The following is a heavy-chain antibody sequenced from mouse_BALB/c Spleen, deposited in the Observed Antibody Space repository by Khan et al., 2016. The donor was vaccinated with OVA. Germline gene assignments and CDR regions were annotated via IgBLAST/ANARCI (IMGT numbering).Heavy chain of an antibody. CDR1: GYTFINYW. J-gene: IGHJ2*01. CDR2: INPSTGYT. V-gene: IGHV1-7*01. D-gene: IGHD1-1*01. Sequence: QIQLVQSGAELAKPGASVKMSCKASGYTFINYWILWVKQRPGQGLEWIGYINPSTGYTEYNQNFKDKATLTADKSSSTAYMQLSSVTSEDSAVYYCARRGLRWDFDYWGQGTTLTVSS. CDR3: ARRGLRWDFDY.